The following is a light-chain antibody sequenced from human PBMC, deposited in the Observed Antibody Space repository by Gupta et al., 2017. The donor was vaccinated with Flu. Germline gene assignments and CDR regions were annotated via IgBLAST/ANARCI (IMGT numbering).Light chain of an antibody. V-gene: IGLV2-14*01. Sequence: QSALTQPASVSGSPGQSITISCTGTSSDVGGYNYVSWYQQHPGKAPKLMIYEVSNRPSGVSNRVSGSKSGNTASLTISGLQAEDEADYYGSAYTSSSTYVFGTGTKVTVL. CDR2: EVS. CDR1: SSDVGGYNY. CDR3: SAYTSSSTYV. J-gene: IGLJ1*01.